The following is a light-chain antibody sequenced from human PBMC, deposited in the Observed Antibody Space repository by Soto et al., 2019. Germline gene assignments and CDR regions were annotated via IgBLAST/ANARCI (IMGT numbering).Light chain of an antibody. CDR3: CSYATNRIRV. CDR2: EVS. J-gene: IGLJ3*02. Sequence: QSVLTQPASVSGSPGQSITISCTGTSSDVGGYNYVSWYQQHPGKVPKVMIYEVSNRPSGVSNRFSGSKSGNTASLTISGLQAEDEGDYYCCSYATNRIRVFGGGTKVTVL. V-gene: IGLV2-14*03. CDR1: SSDVGGYNY.